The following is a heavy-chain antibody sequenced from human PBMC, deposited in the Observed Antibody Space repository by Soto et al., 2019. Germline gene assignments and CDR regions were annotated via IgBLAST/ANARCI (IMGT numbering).Heavy chain of an antibody. Sequence: QVLLPESGPGLVKPSQTLSLTCSVTDGSFSNGAYYWNWIRQIPGKGLEWIGYIHYNGNTYYNPSLKSRLTISVDTSKKNFSLTLSAVTAADTAVYYCTRGIAVTGLFYFDNWGQGTLVTVSS. D-gene: IGHD6-19*01. J-gene: IGHJ4*02. CDR2: IHYNGNT. CDR1: DGSFSNGAYY. V-gene: IGHV4-31*03. CDR3: TRGIAVTGLFYFDN.